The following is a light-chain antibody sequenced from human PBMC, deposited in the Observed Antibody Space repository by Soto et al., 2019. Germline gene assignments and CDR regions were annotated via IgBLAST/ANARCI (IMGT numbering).Light chain of an antibody. V-gene: IGKV4-1*01. CDR3: QQYYSIPRT. CDR2: WAS. Sequence: DFVLTPYSDSLVASLAERVTSHCESSQSVLYSQSSSNCLAWYQQKPGQPPKFLIYWASTRECGVPERFSGSGSGTDFTLTISSLQAEDVAAYYCQQYYSIPRTFGQGTKVDIK. CDR1: QSVLYSQSSSNC. J-gene: IGKJ1*01.